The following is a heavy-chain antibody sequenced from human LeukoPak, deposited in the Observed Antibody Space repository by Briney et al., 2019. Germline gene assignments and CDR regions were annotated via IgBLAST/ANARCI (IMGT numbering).Heavy chain of an antibody. Sequence: GASVKVSCKASGYTFTSYAMHWVRQAPGQRLEWMGWINAGNGNTKYSQKFQGRVTITTDESTSTAYMELSSLRSEDTAVYYCARTNIVVVPANVKTGAFDIWGQGTMVTVSS. CDR1: GYTFTSYA. J-gene: IGHJ3*02. CDR3: ARTNIVVVPANVKTGAFDI. V-gene: IGHV1-3*01. D-gene: IGHD2-2*01. CDR2: INAGNGNT.